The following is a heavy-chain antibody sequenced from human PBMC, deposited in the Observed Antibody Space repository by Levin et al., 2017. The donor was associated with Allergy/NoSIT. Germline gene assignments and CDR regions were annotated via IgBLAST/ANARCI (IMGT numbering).Heavy chain of an antibody. V-gene: IGHV4-61*01. D-gene: IGHD3-3*01. J-gene: IGHJ4*02. CDR2: IHYSGSS. CDR3: TRDTAASRFFV. CDR1: GGSVTTNTY. Sequence: SQTLSLTCSVSGGSVTTNTYWSWIRQSPGTGLEWVGYIHYSGSSNYNPSLKSRATMSLDTAKNQFSLKLTSVTAADTAVYYCTRDTAASRFFVWGQGILVAVSS.